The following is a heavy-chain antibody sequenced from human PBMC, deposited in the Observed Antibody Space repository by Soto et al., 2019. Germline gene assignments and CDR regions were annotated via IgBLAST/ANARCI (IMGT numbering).Heavy chain of an antibody. D-gene: IGHD2-15*01. CDR2: MLYSGLT. CDR1: GYSVSSSDYY. CDR3: APLSVSLSGPYGVHV. V-gene: IGHV4-39*01. Sequence: SETLSLTCSVSGYSVSSSDYYWAWIRQPPGKGLEWIGSMLYSGLTYYNPSLKSRVTLSVDTSKNQFSVRLNSVTASDTAVYYCAPLSVSLSGPYGVHVWGQGTTVTVSS. J-gene: IGHJ6*02.